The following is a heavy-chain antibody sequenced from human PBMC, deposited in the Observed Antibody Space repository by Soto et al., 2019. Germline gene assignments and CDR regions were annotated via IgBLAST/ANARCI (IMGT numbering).Heavy chain of an antibody. CDR3: ARGGAAAGNYYYYGMDV. Sequence: QVQLVESGGGVVQPGRSLRLSCAASGFTFSSYAMHWVRQAPGKGLEWVAVISYDGSNKYYADSVKGRFTISRDNSKNTLYLQMNSLRAEDTAVYYCARGGAAAGNYYYYGMDVWGQGTTVTVSS. D-gene: IGHD6-13*01. V-gene: IGHV3-30-3*01. J-gene: IGHJ6*02. CDR1: GFTFSSYA. CDR2: ISYDGSNK.